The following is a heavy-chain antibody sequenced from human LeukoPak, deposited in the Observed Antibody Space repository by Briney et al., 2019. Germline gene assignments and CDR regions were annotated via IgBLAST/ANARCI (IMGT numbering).Heavy chain of an antibody. CDR1: GFTFSSYE. D-gene: IGHD5-18*01. CDR2: ISSSGSTI. J-gene: IGHJ4*02. V-gene: IGHV3-48*03. Sequence: GGSLRLSCAASGFTFSSYEMNWVRQAPGKGLEWVSYISSSGSTIYYADSVKGRFTISRDNAKNSLYLQMNSLRAEDTAVYYCAKVAGGYSYGYPFDYWGQGTLVTVSS. CDR3: AKVAGGYSYGYPFDY.